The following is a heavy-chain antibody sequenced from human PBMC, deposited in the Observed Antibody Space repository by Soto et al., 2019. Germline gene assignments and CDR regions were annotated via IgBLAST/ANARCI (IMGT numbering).Heavy chain of an antibody. D-gene: IGHD3-10*01. CDR1: GGSISRYY. V-gene: IGHV4-59*01. CDR2: IYYSGST. Sequence: QVQLQESGPGLLKPSETLSLTCTVSGGSISRYYWSWIRQPPGKGLEWIGYIYYSGSTNYNPSLNSGGTLAVETSRNPLSLKRSSVAAADTAVYYWARGPGDYGSGRPHYGMDVWGQGTTVTVSS. CDR3: ARGPGDYGSGRPHYGMDV. J-gene: IGHJ6*02.